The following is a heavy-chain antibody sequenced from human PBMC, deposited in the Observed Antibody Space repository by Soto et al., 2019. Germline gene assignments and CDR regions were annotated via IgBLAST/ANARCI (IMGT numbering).Heavy chain of an antibody. CDR1: GGSISRGGYS. V-gene: IGHV4-30-2*01. CDR3: ARENNVLPGGYFDY. Sequence: SETLSLTCAASGGSISRGGYSRGWIRQPPGKGLEWIGYIYHSGSTYYNPSLKSRVTISVDRSKNQFSLKLSSVTAADTAVYYCARENNVLPGGYFDYWGQGTLVTVSS. CDR2: IYHSGST. D-gene: IGHD3-10*01. J-gene: IGHJ4*02.